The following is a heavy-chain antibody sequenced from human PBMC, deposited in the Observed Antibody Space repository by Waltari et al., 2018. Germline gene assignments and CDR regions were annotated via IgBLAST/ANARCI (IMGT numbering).Heavy chain of an antibody. CDR1: GGSISSGSYY. D-gene: IGHD6-13*01. J-gene: IGHJ4*02. V-gene: IGHV4-61*09. CDR3: ARDLGKAAGNY. Sequence: QVQLQESGPGLVKPSQTLSLTCTVSGGSISSGSYYWRWSRQPAGQGLEWIGYIYTSGSTNYNPSLKSRVTISVDTSKNQFSLKLSSVTAADTAVYYCARDLGKAAGNYWGQGTLVTVSS. CDR2: IYTSGST.